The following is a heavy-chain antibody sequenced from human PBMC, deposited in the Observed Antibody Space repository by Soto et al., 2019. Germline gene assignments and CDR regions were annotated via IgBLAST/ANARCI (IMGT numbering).Heavy chain of an antibody. J-gene: IGHJ4*02. CDR2: IYPSDSDT. CDR3: ARGGVSTRTFDY. CDR1: GYNFAGYW. Sequence: LKISCKGSGYNFAGYWIAWVRQMPGKGLELMGIIYPSDSDTRYRPSFQGQVTISAGKSISSAYLQWSSLRASDTAMYYCARGGVSTRTFDYWGQGTPVTVSS. V-gene: IGHV5-51*01. D-gene: IGHD3-3*01.